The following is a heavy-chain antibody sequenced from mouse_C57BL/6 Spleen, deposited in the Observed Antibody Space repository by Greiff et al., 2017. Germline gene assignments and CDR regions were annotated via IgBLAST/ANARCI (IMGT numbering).Heavy chain of an antibody. D-gene: IGHD2-14*01. CDR3: AREYNRDYAMDY. V-gene: IGHV1-78*01. J-gene: IGHJ4*01. Sequence: QVQLKQSDAELVKPGASVKISCKVSGYNITDTTIHWLKQRPEQGLEWIGYIYPRDGSTKYNEKFKGKATLTADKSSSTAYMQLNSLKSGGSTFYYCAREYNRDYAMDYWGQGTSVTVSS. CDR2: IYPRDGST. CDR1: GYNITDTT.